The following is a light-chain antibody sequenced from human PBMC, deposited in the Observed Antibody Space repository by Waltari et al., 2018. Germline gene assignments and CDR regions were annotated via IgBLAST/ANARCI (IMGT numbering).Light chain of an antibody. CDR2: GAS. CDR3: QHYVSLPVT. CDR1: QSGCRA. V-gene: IGKV3-20*01. J-gene: IGKJ1*01. Sequence: EIVLTQSPGTLSLSPGERANLSCRASQSGCRALAWYRQNPGQAPRLLIYGASNRATGIPDMFSGSGSGTDFSLIISRLDPEDFAVYYCQHYVSLPVTFGQGTKGEIK.